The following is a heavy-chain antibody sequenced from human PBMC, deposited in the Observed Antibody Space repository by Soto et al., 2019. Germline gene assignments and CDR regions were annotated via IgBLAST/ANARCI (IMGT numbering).Heavy chain of an antibody. J-gene: IGHJ4*02. CDR3: ARESGLYFDWIMPFDY. CDR1: GYTFTSYA. D-gene: IGHD3-9*01. V-gene: IGHV1-3*01. Sequence: GASVKVSCKASGYTFTSYAMHWVRQAPGQRLEWMGWINAGNGNTKYSQKYQGRVTITRDTSASTAYMELSSLRSEDTALYYCARESGLYFDWIMPFDYWGQGTLVTVSS. CDR2: INAGNGNT.